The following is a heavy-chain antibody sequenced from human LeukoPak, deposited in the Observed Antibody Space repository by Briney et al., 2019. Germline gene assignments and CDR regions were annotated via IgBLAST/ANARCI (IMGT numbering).Heavy chain of an antibody. CDR1: GFAFSDYS. V-gene: IGHV3-48*01. Sequence: GGSLRLSCAASGFAFSDYSMNWVRQAPGKGLEWVSYISSSDNTIHYADSVKGRFTISRDNAKNSLYLQMNSLKTEDTAVYYCKNAFDIWGQGTMVTVSS. J-gene: IGHJ3*02. CDR3: KNAFDI. CDR2: ISSSDNTI.